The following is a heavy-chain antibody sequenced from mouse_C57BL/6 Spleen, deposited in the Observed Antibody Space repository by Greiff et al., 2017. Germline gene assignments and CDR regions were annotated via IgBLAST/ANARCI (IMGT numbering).Heavy chain of an antibody. Sequence: QVQLQQSGAELARPGASVKLSCKASGYTFTSYGISWVKQRTGQGLEWIGEIYPRSGNTYYNEKFKGKATLTADKSSSTAYMELRSLTSEDSAVYFCARRVYYSNYENYFDYWGQGTTLTVSS. CDR3: ARRVYYSNYENYFDY. D-gene: IGHD2-5*01. CDR2: IYPRSGNT. J-gene: IGHJ2*01. V-gene: IGHV1-81*01. CDR1: GYTFTSYG.